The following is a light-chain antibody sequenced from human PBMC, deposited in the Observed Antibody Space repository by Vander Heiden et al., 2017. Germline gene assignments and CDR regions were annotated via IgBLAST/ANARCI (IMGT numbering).Light chain of an antibody. CDR2: KAS. V-gene: IGKV1-5*03. J-gene: IGKJ1*01. CDR3: QQYNSYSWT. Sequence: DIQMIQSRSTLSASVGDRVTITCRASQSISSWLAWYQQKPGKAPKLLIYKASSLESGVPSRFSGSGSGTEFTLTISSLQPDDFATYYCQQYNSYSWTFGQGTKVEIK. CDR1: QSISSW.